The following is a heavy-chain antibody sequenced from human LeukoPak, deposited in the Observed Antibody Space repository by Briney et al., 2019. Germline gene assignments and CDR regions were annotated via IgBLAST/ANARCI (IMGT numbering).Heavy chain of an antibody. D-gene: IGHD1/OR15-1a*01. CDR2: INHSGST. Sequence: SETLSLTCAVYGGSFSGYYWSWIRQPPGKGLEWIGEINHSGSTNYNPSLKSRVTISVDTSKNQFSLKLSSVTAADTAVYYCARTSITGTRNAFDIWGQGTVVTVSS. J-gene: IGHJ3*02. V-gene: IGHV4-34*01. CDR3: ARTSITGTRNAFDI. CDR1: GGSFSGYY.